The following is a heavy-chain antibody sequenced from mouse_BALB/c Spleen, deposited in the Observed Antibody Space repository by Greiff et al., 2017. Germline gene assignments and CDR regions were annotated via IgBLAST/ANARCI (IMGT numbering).Heavy chain of an antibody. D-gene: IGHD1-2*01. Sequence: QVQLKESGPELVKPGASVKISCKASGYTFTDYAMHWVKQSHAKSLEWIGVISTYYGDASYNQKFKGKATMTVDKSSSTAYMELARLTSEDSAIYYCARAELITTAHYFDYWGQGTTLTVSS. CDR1: GYTFTDYA. CDR2: ISTYYGDA. CDR3: ARAELITTAHYFDY. J-gene: IGHJ2*01. V-gene: IGHV1-67*01.